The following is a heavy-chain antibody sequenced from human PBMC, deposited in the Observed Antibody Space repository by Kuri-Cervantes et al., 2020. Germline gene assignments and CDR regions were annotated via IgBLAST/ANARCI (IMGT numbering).Heavy chain of an antibody. Sequence: NCAISGDSASSNSAAWNWIRQSPSRGLEWLGRTYYRYKWYNDYAVSAKSRITTNPDTSTNQFSLQLNSVTPEDTAVYYFARHQGSGYIWAHHAFDIWGQGTMVTVSS. V-gene: IGHV6-1*01. CDR2: TYYRYKWYN. CDR1: GDSASSNSAA. D-gene: IGHD3-22*01. CDR3: ARHQGSGYIWAHHAFDI. J-gene: IGHJ3*02.